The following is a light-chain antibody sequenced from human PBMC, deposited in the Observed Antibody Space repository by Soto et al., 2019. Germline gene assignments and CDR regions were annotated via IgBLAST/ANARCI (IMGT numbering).Light chain of an antibody. V-gene: IGLV2-14*01. Sequence: QSVLTQPVSVSASPGQSITISCAGTSSDIGRFDYVSWYQHHPGNAPKLVISAVSRRSSGISDRFSGSKSGNTATLTISGLQAEDEADYYCASYTTSTPQVFGGGTKLTVL. J-gene: IGLJ3*02. CDR3: ASYTTSTPQV. CDR1: SSDIGRFDY. CDR2: AVS.